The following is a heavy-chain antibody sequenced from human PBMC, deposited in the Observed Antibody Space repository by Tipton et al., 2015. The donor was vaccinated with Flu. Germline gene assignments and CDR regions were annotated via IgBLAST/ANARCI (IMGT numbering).Heavy chain of an antibody. D-gene: IGHD6-19*01. CDR3: ARIRASGGGQIWFDP. CDR1: GGSFSGYY. J-gene: IGHJ5*02. Sequence: TLSLTCAVYGGSFSGYYWSWIRQPPGKGLEWIGEINHSGSTNYNPSLKSRVTISVDTSKNQFSLKLSSVTAADTAVYYCARIRASGGGQIWFDPWGQGTRVTVSS. CDR2: INHSGST. V-gene: IGHV4-34*01.